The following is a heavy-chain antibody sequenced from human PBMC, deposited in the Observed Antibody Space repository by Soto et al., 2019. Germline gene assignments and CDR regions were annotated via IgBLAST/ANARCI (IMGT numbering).Heavy chain of an antibody. CDR2: VSPYDGYT. Sequence: EASVKVSCKASGYTFSSYGINWVRQAPGQGLEWLGWVSPYDGYTNYAQILQGRVSMTTDTSTKTAYMEVRSLRSDDTAMYYCVCIFSGGYSYGFYYYGMDVWGQGTTVTVS. D-gene: IGHD5-18*01. CDR1: GYTFSSYG. J-gene: IGHJ6*02. V-gene: IGHV1-18*01. CDR3: VCIFSGGYSYGFYYYGMDV.